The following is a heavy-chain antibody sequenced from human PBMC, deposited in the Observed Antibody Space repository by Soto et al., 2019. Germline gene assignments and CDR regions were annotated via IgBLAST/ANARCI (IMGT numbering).Heavy chain of an antibody. Sequence: SETLSLTCAVYGGSFSGYYWTWIRQPPGTGLEWIGEINHSGSTNYNTSLKSLSLISVDTSKTQFSLKLTSVTAADTAVDDCARDKMAGLLEDWRQGAQVTLSA. CDR2: INHSGST. CDR1: GGSFSGYY. J-gene: IGHJ1*01. CDR3: ARDKMAGLLED. D-gene: IGHD6-19*01. V-gene: IGHV4-34*01.